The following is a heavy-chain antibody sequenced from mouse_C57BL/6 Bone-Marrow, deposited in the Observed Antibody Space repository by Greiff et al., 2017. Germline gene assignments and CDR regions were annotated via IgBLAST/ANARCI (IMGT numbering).Heavy chain of an antibody. Sequence: VQLKQSGPVLVKPGASVKMSYKASGYTFTDYYMNWVKQSHGKSLEWIGVINPYNGGTSYNQKFKGKATLTVDKSSSTAYMELNSLTSEDSAVYYCARGDAMDYWGQGTSVTVSS. CDR1: GYTFTDYY. J-gene: IGHJ4*01. CDR2: INPYNGGT. CDR3: ARGDAMDY. V-gene: IGHV1-19*01.